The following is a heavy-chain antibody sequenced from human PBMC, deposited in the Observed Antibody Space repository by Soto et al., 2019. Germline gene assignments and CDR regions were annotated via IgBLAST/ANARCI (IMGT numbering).Heavy chain of an antibody. D-gene: IGHD3-22*01. CDR1: GGTFSSYA. CDR2: IIPIFGTA. V-gene: IGHV1-69*06. J-gene: IGHJ3*02. CDR3: AREGYYDSSGYYHDDAFDI. Sequence: SVKVSCKASGGTFSSYAISWVRQAPGQGLEWMGGIIPIFGTANYAQKFQGRVTITADKSTSTAYMELSSLRSEDTAVYYCAREGYYDSSGYYHDDAFDIWGQGTMVTVSS.